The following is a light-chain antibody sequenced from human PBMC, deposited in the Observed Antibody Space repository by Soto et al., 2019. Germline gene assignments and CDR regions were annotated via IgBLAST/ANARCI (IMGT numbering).Light chain of an antibody. J-gene: IGKJ2*01. V-gene: IGKV3D-15*01. CDR1: RSVSSN. CDR2: GAS. CDR3: QQYNSWPPYT. Sequence: EIVMTQSPATLSVSPGERATLSCRASRSVSSNLAWYQQKPGQAPRLLIYGASTRATAIPARFSGSGSGTEFTLTISSLQSEDFAVYYCQQYNSWPPYTFGQGTKLEIK.